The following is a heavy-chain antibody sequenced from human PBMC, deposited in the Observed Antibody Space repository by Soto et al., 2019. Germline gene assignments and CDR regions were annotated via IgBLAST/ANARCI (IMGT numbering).Heavy chain of an antibody. V-gene: IGHV4-39*07. CDR3: ARGRNYYGSGSYYLIDWFDP. CDR1: GGSITSSEYY. J-gene: IGHJ5*02. CDR2: IYYSGST. Sequence: PSETLSLTCTVSGGSITSSEYYWAWIRQPPGKGLQFVGTIYYSGSTYYNPSLKSRVTISVDRSKNQFSLKLSSVTAADTAVYYCARGRNYYGSGSYYLIDWFDPWGQGTLVTVSS. D-gene: IGHD3-10*01.